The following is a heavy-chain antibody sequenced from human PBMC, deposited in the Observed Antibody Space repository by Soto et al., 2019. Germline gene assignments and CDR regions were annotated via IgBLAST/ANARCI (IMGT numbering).Heavy chain of an antibody. V-gene: IGHV3-23*01. CDR3: AKNPGNYYDSTGYHFDY. CDR1: EFTFSSYA. J-gene: IGHJ4*02. D-gene: IGHD3-22*01. CDR2: ISYGGGTT. Sequence: PGGSLRLSCAASEFTFSSYAMSWVRQAPGKGLEWVSAISYGGGTTYYADSVKGRFTISRDNSKNTLYLQMNSLRAEDTAVYYCAKNPGNYYDSTGYHFDYWGEGTLVTVSS.